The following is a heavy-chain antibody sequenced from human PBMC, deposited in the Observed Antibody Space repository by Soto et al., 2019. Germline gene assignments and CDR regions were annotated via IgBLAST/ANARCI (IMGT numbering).Heavy chain of an antibody. Sequence: SETLSLTCAVYGGSFSGYYWSWIRQPPGKGLEWIGEINHSGSTNYNPSLKSRVTISVDTSKNQFSLKLSSVTAADTAVYYCARIRVVVAANQYNWFDPWGQGTLVTVSS. J-gene: IGHJ5*02. V-gene: IGHV4-34*01. D-gene: IGHD2-15*01. CDR2: INHSGST. CDR3: ARIRVVVAANQYNWFDP. CDR1: GGSFSGYY.